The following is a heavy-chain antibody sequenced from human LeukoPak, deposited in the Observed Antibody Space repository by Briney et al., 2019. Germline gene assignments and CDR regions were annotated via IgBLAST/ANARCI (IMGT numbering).Heavy chain of an antibody. J-gene: IGHJ4*02. Sequence: ASVKVSCKASGYTFTGYYMHWVRQAPGQGLEWMGRINPNSGGTNYAQKFQGRVTMTRDTSISTAYMELSRLRSDGTAVYYCARVEWFADRWNFDYWGQGTLVTVSS. V-gene: IGHV1-2*06. CDR3: ARVEWFADRWNFDY. CDR2: INPNSGGT. D-gene: IGHD3-3*01. CDR1: GYTFTGYY.